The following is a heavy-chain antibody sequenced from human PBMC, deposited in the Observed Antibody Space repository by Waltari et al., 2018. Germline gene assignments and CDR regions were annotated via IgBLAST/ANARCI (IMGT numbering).Heavy chain of an antibody. CDR1: GGSVSSGGYY. D-gene: IGHD6-13*01. J-gene: IGHJ4*02. V-gene: IGHV4-31*03. CDR2: IYYNGST. CDR3: ARGGAAAGNFNY. Sequence: QVQLQESGPGLAKPSQTLSLTCTVSGGSVSSGGYYWGWIRQHPGKGLEWIGYIYYNGSTYYNPSLKSRVTIFEGTSKNQFSLKLTSVTAADTAVYYCARGGAAAGNFNYWGQGTLVTVSS.